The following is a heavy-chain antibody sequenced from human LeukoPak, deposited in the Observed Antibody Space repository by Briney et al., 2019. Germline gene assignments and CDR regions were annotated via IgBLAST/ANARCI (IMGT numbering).Heavy chain of an antibody. J-gene: IGHJ4*02. CDR1: GGSIRSHH. Sequence: SETLSLTCTVSGGSIRSHHWNWIRQPAGKGLEWIGRIYSSGYTNDNPFLKSRITMSVDMSKNQFSLRLNSVTAADTAVYYCARGEHSVDSWGQGMLVTVSS. V-gene: IGHV4-4*07. D-gene: IGHD1/OR15-1a*01. CDR3: ARGEHSVDS. CDR2: IYSSGYT.